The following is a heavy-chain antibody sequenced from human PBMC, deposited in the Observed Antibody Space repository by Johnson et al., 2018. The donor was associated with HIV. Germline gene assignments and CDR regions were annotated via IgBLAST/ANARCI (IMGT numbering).Heavy chain of an antibody. CDR1: GFTFTSFA. CDR2: ISSRGSII. CDR3: GRHRDDAFDI. V-gene: IGHV3-48*04. Sequence: MQLVESGGGVVQPGTSLRLSCAASGFTFTSFAMHWVRQAPGKGLEWVSDISSRGSIIYYADSVKGRFTISRDNAENSLYLQMNNLRAEDTAVYYCGRHRDDAFDIWGQGTMVTVSS. D-gene: IGHD2-21*02. J-gene: IGHJ3*02.